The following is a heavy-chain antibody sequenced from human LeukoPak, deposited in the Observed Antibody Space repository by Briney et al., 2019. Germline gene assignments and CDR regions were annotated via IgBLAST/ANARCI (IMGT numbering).Heavy chain of an antibody. J-gene: IGHJ4*02. Sequence: SETLSLTCAVSGYSISSGYYWGWIRQPPGKGLEWIGSIYHSGSTYYNPSLKSRVTISVDTSKNQFSLKLSSVTAADTAVYYCARHRITVVPAASLVSFDYWGQGTLVTVSS. D-gene: IGHD2-2*01. V-gene: IGHV4-38-2*01. CDR1: GYSISSGYY. CDR2: IYHSGST. CDR3: ARHRITVVPAASLVSFDY.